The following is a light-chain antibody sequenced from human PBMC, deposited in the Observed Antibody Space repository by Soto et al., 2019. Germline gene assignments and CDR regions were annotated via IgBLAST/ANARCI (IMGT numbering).Light chain of an antibody. CDR2: WAS. J-gene: IGKJ4*01. Sequence: DIVMTQSPDSVAVSLGERATISCKSSQIVMHSSNNKNYLSWYQQKPGQPPKLLIYWASTRESGVTERFSGSGSGTDFTLTISSLQAEDVAVYYCQQFHSNPPTFGGGTKVDIK. CDR3: QQFHSNPPT. CDR1: QIVMHSSNNKNY. V-gene: IGKV4-1*01.